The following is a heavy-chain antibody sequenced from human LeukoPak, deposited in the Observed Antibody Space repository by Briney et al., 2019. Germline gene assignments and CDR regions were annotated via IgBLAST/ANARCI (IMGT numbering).Heavy chain of an antibody. Sequence: SETLSLTCTVSGGSISSYYWSWIRQPPGKGLEWIGYIYYSGSTNYNPSLKSRVTISVDTPKNQFSLKLSSVTAADTAVYYCARGIVVVAATRAPNWFDPWGQGTLVTVSS. CDR3: ARGIVVVAATRAPNWFDP. V-gene: IGHV4-59*08. D-gene: IGHD2-15*01. J-gene: IGHJ5*02. CDR2: IYYSGST. CDR1: GGSISSYY.